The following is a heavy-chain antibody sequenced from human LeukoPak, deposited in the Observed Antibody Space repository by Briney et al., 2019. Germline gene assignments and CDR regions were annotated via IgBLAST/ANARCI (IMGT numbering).Heavy chain of an antibody. Sequence: PSETLSLTCTVSGGSISSSSYYWGWTRQPPGNGLEWIGSTYYSGSTYYNPSLKSRVTISVDTSKIQFSLKLSSVTAADTAVYYCARNTIAIVGATRYFDYWGQGTLVTVSS. J-gene: IGHJ4*02. D-gene: IGHD1-26*01. CDR1: GGSISSSSYY. CDR3: ARNTIAIVGATRYFDY. V-gene: IGHV4-39*01. CDR2: TYYSGST.